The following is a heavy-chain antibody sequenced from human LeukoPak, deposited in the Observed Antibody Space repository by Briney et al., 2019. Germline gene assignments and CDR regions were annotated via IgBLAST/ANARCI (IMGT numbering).Heavy chain of an antibody. CDR2: ICYSGST. D-gene: IGHD3-3*01. Sequence: PSETLSLTCTVSGGSISSYYWSWIRQPPGKGLEWIGYICYSGSTNYNPSLKSRVTISVDTSKNQFSLKLSSVTAADTAVYYCARGLGDYWGQGTLVTVSS. V-gene: IGHV4-59*01. CDR3: ARGLGDY. J-gene: IGHJ4*02. CDR1: GGSISSYY.